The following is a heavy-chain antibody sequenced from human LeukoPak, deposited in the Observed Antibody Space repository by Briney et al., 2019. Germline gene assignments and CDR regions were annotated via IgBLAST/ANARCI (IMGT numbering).Heavy chain of an antibody. CDR2: MYYSGST. CDR1: GASISGYY. Sequence: SETLSLTCTVSGASISGYYWNWIRQPPGKGLEWIGYMYYSGSTNYNPPLKSRVTMSGDTSKNELSLELSSVTAADTAVYYCARMNGDYGFRNYFYYGLDVWGQGTTVTVSS. V-gene: IGHV4-59*08. CDR3: ARMNGDYGFRNYFYYGLDV. D-gene: IGHD4-17*01. J-gene: IGHJ6*02.